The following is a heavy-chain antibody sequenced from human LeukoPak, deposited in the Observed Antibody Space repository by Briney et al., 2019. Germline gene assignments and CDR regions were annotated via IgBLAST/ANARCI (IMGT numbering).Heavy chain of an antibody. D-gene: IGHD4-17*01. CDR1: VYTYTRYA. CDR3: GRDRSNQGYGDFVTRYSNVMDV. J-gene: IGHJ6*02. Sequence: VNVSHKASVYTYTRYAQNGVRQPSGQGLEWMRWINTNTGNTTYAQGFTGRLVFPFDTPVSTPYLQNSSLMAEDSPVFYCGRDRSNQGYGDFVTRYSNVMDVWGQGTTVTVSS. CDR2: INTNTGNT. V-gene: IGHV7-4-1*02.